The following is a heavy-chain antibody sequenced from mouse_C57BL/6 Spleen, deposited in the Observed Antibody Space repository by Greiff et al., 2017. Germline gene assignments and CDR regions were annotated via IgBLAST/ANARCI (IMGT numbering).Heavy chain of an antibody. CDR2: IYPRDGST. Sequence: VKLVESGPELVKPGASVKLSCKASGYTFTSYDINWVKQRPGQGLEWIGWIYPRDGSTKYNEKFKGKATLTVDTSSSTAYMGLHSLTAEDSAVYFCARDWDDAMDDWGQGTSVTVSS. CDR3: ARDWDDAMDD. CDR1: GYTFTSYD. J-gene: IGHJ4*01. D-gene: IGHD4-1*01. V-gene: IGHV1-85*01.